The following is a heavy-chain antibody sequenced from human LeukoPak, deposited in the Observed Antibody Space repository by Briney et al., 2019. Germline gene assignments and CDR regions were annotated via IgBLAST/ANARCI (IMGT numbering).Heavy chain of an antibody. CDR3: ARGPYSSSSVWLSY. D-gene: IGHD6-6*01. V-gene: IGHV1-69*02. CDR2: IIPILGIA. J-gene: IGHJ4*02. CDR1: GGTFSSYT. Sequence: SVKVSCKASGGTFSSYTISWLRQAPGQGLEWMGRIIPILGIANYAQKFQGRVTITADKSTSTAYMELSSLRSEDTAVYYCARGPYSSSSVWLSYWGQGTLVTVSS.